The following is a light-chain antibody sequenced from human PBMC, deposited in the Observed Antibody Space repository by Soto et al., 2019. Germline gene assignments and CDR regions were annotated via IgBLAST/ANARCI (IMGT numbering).Light chain of an antibody. J-gene: IGKJ4*01. Sequence: EIVLTQSPATVSLSPGERATLSCRASQSVSTFLAWYQQKPGQAPRLLIYDASNRATGIPAMFSGSGSGTDFILTISSLEPEDFAVYYCQQRSNWPLTFGGGTKVEIK. CDR3: QQRSNWPLT. CDR2: DAS. CDR1: QSVSTF. V-gene: IGKV3-11*01.